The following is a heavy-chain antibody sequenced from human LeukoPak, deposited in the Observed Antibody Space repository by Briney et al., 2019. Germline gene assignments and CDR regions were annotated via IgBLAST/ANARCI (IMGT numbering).Heavy chain of an antibody. CDR1: GFTFSSYR. J-gene: IGHJ3*02. CDR2: ISSSSSYI. CDR3: ARDYGSGDASDI. Sequence: PGGSLRLSCTPSGFTFSSYRMNWVRQAPGKGLEWVSSISSSSSYIYYADSVKGRFTISRDNAKNSLYLQMNSLRVEDTAVYFCARDYGSGDASDIWGQGTMVTVSS. V-gene: IGHV3-21*01. D-gene: IGHD3-10*01.